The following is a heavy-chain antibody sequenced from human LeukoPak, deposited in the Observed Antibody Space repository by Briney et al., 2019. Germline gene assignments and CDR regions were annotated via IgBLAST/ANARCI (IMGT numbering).Heavy chain of an antibody. CDR3: AKDGVTMIVVVLDY. CDR2: ISGSAGST. V-gene: IGHV3-23*01. Sequence: GGSLRLSCAASGFTFSTCWMNWVRQAPGKGLEWVSGISGSAGSTYYADSVKGRFTISRDNSKNTLHLQMNSLRAEDTAVYYCAKDGVTMIVVVLDYWGQGTLVTVSS. J-gene: IGHJ4*02. D-gene: IGHD3-22*01. CDR1: GFTFSTCW.